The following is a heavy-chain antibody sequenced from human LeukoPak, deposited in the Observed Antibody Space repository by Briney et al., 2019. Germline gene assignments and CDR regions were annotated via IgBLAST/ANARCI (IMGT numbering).Heavy chain of an antibody. CDR1: GGSFSGYY. Sequence: PSETLSLTCAVYGGSFSGYYWSWIRQPPGKGLEWIGEINHSGSTNYNPSLKSRVTISVDTSKNQFSLKLSSVTAADTAVYYCARGDTAMVRTFDYWGQGTLVTVSS. D-gene: IGHD5-18*01. J-gene: IGHJ4*02. CDR2: INHSGST. CDR3: ARGDTAMVRTFDY. V-gene: IGHV4-34*01.